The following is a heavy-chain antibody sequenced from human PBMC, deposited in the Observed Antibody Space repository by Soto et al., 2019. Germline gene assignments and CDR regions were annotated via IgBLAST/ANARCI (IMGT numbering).Heavy chain of an antibody. CDR2: IIPTLGIA. CDR3: ATSLSGYDYDYYYYGMDV. Sequence: QVQLVQSGAEVKKPGSSVKVSCKASGGTFSSYTISWVRQAPGQGLEWMGRIIPTLGIANYAQKFQGRVTITADKSTSTAYMELSSLRSEDTAVYYCATSLSGYDYDYYYYGMDVW. D-gene: IGHD5-12*01. J-gene: IGHJ6*01. CDR1: GGTFSSYT. V-gene: IGHV1-69*02.